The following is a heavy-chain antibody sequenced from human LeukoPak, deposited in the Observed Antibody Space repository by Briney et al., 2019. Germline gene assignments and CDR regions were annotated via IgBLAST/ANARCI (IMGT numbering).Heavy chain of an antibody. CDR1: DYSIRSGYY. CDR3: ARVRVQGYSYGTADY. D-gene: IGHD5-18*01. J-gene: IGHJ4*02. CDR2: IQNSGTT. Sequence: SETLSLTCAVSDYSIRSGYYWGWIRQPPGKGLEWIASIQNSGTTYFNPSLKSRVTISVDMSTNQFSLELSSVTAADTAVYYCARVRVQGYSYGTADYWGQGTLVTVSS. V-gene: IGHV4-38-2*01.